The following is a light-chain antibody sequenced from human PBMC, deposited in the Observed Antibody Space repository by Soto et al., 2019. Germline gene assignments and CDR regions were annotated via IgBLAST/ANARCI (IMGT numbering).Light chain of an antibody. J-gene: IGKJ3*01. Sequence: EIVLTQSPGTLSLSPGERATLSCRTSQSVSSSYLAWYQQKPGQAPRLLIHSASSRATGIPDRFSGSGSGTDFTLTISRLEPEDVATYYCQKYISAPYTFGPGTKVDIK. CDR3: QKYISAPYT. CDR2: SAS. CDR1: QSVSSSY. V-gene: IGKV3-20*01.